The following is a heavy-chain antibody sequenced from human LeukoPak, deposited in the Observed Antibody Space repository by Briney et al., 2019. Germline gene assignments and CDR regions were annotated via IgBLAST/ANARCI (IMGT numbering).Heavy chain of an antibody. CDR3: ARGGFFYDYGDYEDNWFDP. D-gene: IGHD4-17*01. CDR2: MNPNSGNT. J-gene: IGHJ5*02. Sequence: GASVKVSCKASGYTFTSYDINWVRQATGQGLEWMGWMNPNSGNTGYAQKFQGRVTMTRNTSISTAYMELSSLRSEDTAVYYCARGGFFYDYGDYEDNWFDPWGQGTLVTVSS. CDR1: GYTFTSYD. V-gene: IGHV1-8*01.